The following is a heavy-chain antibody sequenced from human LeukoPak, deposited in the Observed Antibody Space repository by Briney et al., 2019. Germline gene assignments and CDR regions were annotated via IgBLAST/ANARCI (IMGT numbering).Heavy chain of an antibody. CDR1: GGSISSYY. Sequence: PSETLSFTCTVSGGSISSYYWSWIRQPAGKGLEWVGRIYTSGSTNYNPSLKSRVTMSVDTSKNQFSLELSSVTAADTAVYYCARGLKTKDYDFWSGYKVNYYYYYGMDVWGQGTTVTVSS. J-gene: IGHJ6*02. V-gene: IGHV4-4*07. CDR2: IYTSGST. D-gene: IGHD3-3*01. CDR3: ARGLKTKDYDFWSGYKVNYYYYYGMDV.